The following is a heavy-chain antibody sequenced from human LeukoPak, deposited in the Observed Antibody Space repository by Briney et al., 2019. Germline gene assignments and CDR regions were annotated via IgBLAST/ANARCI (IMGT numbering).Heavy chain of an antibody. V-gene: IGHV4-59*01. CDR2: IYYSGCT. D-gene: IGHD3-22*01. CDR3: ARDTYYYDSSGYYRFDY. Sequence: PSETLSLTCTVSSCSISSYYWSWIRQPPGKELEGSGFIYYSGCTNYNPSLKSRVTISVDTSKTQFSLRLSSVTAADTAVYYCARDTYYYDSSGYYRFDYWGQGTLVTVSS. J-gene: IGHJ4*02. CDR1: SCSISSYY.